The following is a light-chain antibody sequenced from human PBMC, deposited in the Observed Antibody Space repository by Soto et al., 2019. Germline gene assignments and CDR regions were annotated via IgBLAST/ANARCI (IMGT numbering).Light chain of an antibody. CDR2: GAS. J-gene: IGKJ4*01. CDR3: QQYNDWPLT. Sequence: EIVMTQSPVTLSVSPGERATLSCRASQSVSSNLAWYQKKPGQAPRLLIDGASIRATGIPARLSGSGSGTEFTLTTSSLQSADFAVYYCQQYNDWPLTFGGGNNVEIK. V-gene: IGKV3-15*01. CDR1: QSVSSN.